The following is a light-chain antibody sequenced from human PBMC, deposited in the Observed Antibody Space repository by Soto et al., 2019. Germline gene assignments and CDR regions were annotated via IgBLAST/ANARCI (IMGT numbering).Light chain of an antibody. J-gene: IGKJ4*01. CDR1: QSISTW. CDR2: KAS. V-gene: IGKV1-5*03. CDR3: QQYSGYLLT. Sequence: DIQMTQSPSTLSASVGDRVTITCRASQSISTWLAWYQQKPGKAPKLLIYKASNLEGWVPSRFSGSGSGTEFTLTISVLQPDDFATYYCQQYSGYLLTFGGGTKVEIK.